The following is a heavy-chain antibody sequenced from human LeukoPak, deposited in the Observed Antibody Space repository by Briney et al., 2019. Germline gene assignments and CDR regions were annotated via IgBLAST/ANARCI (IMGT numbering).Heavy chain of an antibody. CDR2: VSSSSSYI. V-gene: IGHV3-21*01. J-gene: IGHJ6*02. CDR3: ATYDFRGTTGVDV. CDR1: RFIFSSYG. D-gene: IGHD1-1*01. Sequence: PGGSLRLSCGAWRFIFSSYGMNWVRQAPGKGLEWVSSVSSSSSYIYYADSVKGRFTISRDNAKNSLYLQMNSLRAEDTAVYYCATYDFRGTTGVDVWGQGTTVTVSS.